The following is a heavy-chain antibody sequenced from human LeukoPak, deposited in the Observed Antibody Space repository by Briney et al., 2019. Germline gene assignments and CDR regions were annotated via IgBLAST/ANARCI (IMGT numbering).Heavy chain of an antibody. Sequence: GGSLRLSCAASGFTFSSYAMSWVRHAPGKGLEWVSAISGSGGSTYYADSVKGRFTISRDNSKNTLYLQMNSLRAEDTAVYYCAKARGDILTGYYYYFDYWDQGTLVTVSS. CDR3: AKARGDILTGYYYYFDY. CDR2: ISGSGGST. V-gene: IGHV3-23*01. CDR1: GFTFSSYA. J-gene: IGHJ4*02. D-gene: IGHD3-9*01.